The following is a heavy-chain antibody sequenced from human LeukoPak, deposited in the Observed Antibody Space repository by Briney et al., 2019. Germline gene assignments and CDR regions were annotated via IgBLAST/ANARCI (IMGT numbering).Heavy chain of an antibody. CDR1: GHTFTSYG. V-gene: IGHV1-18*01. CDR2: ISAYNGNT. CDR3: ARIKYGDSGYYYYYGMDV. J-gene: IGHJ6*02. D-gene: IGHD4-17*01. Sequence: ASVKVSCKASGHTFTSYGISWVRQAPGQGLEWMGWISAYNGNTNYAQKLQGRVTMTTDTSTSTAYMELRSLRSDDTAVYYCARIKYGDSGYYYYYGMDVWGQGTTVTVSS.